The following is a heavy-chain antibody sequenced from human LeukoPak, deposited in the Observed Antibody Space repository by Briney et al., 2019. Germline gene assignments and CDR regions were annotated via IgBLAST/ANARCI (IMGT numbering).Heavy chain of an antibody. CDR1: GGSISSYY. D-gene: IGHD6-19*01. CDR2: IYYSGST. Sequence: PSETLSLTCTVSGGSISSYYWSWIRQPPGKGLEWIGYIYYSGSTNYNPSLKSRVTISVDTSKNQFSLKLSSVTAADTAVYYCARSGRNSKAVAGSHYFDYWGQGTLVTVSS. V-gene: IGHV4-59*01. J-gene: IGHJ4*02. CDR3: ARSGRNSKAVAGSHYFDY.